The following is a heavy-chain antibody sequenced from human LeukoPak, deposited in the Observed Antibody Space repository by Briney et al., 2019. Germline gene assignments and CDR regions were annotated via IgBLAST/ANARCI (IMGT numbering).Heavy chain of an antibody. Sequence: PGGSLRLSCAASGFTFSSYGMHWVRQAPGKGLEWVAVISYDGSNKYYADSVKGRFTISRDNSKNTLYLQMNSLRAEDTAVYYCAKVSTYGSGSYYKYYYYGMDVWGQGTTVTVSS. V-gene: IGHV3-30*18. J-gene: IGHJ6*02. CDR1: GFTFSSYG. CDR3: AKVSTYGSGSYYKYYYYGMDV. CDR2: ISYDGSNK. D-gene: IGHD3-10*01.